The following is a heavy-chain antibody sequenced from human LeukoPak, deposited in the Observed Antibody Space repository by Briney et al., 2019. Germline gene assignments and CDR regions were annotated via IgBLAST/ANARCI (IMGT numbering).Heavy chain of an antibody. CDR1: GISLSNYG. J-gene: IGHJ4*02. D-gene: IGHD3-22*01. CDR3: AKRGVVIRVILVGFHKEAYYFDS. Sequence: SGGSLRLSCVVSGISLSNYGLTWVRQAPGKGLEWVAGISDSGGRTRYADSVKGRFTISRDNLKSTLYLQMNSLRAEDTAVYFCAKRGVVIRVILVGFHKEAYYFDSWGQGALVTVSS. V-gene: IGHV3-23*01. CDR2: ISDSGGRT.